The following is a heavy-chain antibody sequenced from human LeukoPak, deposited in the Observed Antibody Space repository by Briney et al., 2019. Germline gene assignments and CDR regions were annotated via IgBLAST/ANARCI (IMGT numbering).Heavy chain of an antibody. Sequence: SETLSLTCTVSGGSISSYYWGWIRQPPGKGLEWIGSIYYSGSTYYNPSLKSRVTISVDTSKNQFSLKLSSVTAADTAVYYCARAYLRLGELSLSWFDPWGQGTLVTVSS. J-gene: IGHJ5*02. CDR3: ARAYLRLGELSLSWFDP. CDR2: IYYSGST. D-gene: IGHD3-16*02. CDR1: GGSISSYY. V-gene: IGHV4-39*07.